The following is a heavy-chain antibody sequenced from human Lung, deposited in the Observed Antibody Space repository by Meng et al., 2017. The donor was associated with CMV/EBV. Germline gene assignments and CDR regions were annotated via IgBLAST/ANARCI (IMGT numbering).Heavy chain of an antibody. J-gene: IGHJ4*02. D-gene: IGHD4-11*01. CDR1: SGSISSVDYY. Sequence: VPLQEPVPCLVKPSQTRSLTCAVSSGSISSVDYYWSWIRQPPGKGLEWIGYIYYSGSTYYNPSLKSRVTISVDTSKNQFSLKLSSVTAADTAVYYCARDRTTGRYFDYWGQGTLVTVSS. CDR3: ARDRTTGRYFDY. V-gene: IGHV4-30-4*01. CDR2: IYYSGST.